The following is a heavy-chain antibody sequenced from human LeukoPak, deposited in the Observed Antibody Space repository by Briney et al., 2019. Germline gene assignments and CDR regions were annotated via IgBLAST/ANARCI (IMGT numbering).Heavy chain of an antibody. CDR3: ARGRGFIY. Sequence: PGGSLRLSCAASGFTFSASNMNWVRQAPEKGLEWVSSISSGSSAIYYADSVKGRFTISRDNAKNSLYLQMSSLRAEETAVYYCARGRGFIYWGQGTLVTVSS. V-gene: IGHV3-48*04. CDR1: GFTFSASN. J-gene: IGHJ4*02. CDR2: ISSGSSAI.